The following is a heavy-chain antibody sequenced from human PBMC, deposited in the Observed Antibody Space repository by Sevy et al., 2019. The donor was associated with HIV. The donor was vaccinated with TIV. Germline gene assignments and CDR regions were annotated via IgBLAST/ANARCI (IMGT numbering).Heavy chain of an antibody. CDR1: GFTYSNYA. Sequence: GGSLRLSCAASGFTYSNYAMTWVRQAPGKGLEWVSNIGGSGGSTYYADSVKGRFTISRDNSKNTLHLQMHSLRAEDTAIYYCAALYDFSYVYSLYWGQGTLVTVSS. CDR2: IGGSGGST. J-gene: IGHJ4*02. CDR3: AALYDFSYVYSLY. V-gene: IGHV3-23*01. D-gene: IGHD3-3*01.